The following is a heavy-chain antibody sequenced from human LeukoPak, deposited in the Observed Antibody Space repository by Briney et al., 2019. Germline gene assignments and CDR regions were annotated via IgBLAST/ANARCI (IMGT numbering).Heavy chain of an antibody. CDR2: IYPGDSDT. J-gene: IGHJ4*02. Sequence: GESLKISCKGSGYSFTNYWIGWVRQMPGKGLEWMGIIYPGDSDTRYRPSFQGQVTISADKSIRITYLQWSSLKASDAAMYYCARMRDGYSDFDYWGQGTLVTVSS. D-gene: IGHD5-24*01. CDR1: GYSFTNYW. CDR3: ARMRDGYSDFDY. V-gene: IGHV5-51*01.